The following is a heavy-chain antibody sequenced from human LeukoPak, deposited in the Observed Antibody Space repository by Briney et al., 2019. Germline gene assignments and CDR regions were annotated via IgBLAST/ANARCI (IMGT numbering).Heavy chain of an antibody. V-gene: IGHV3-15*01. Sequence: GGSLRLSCAASGFTLSIYAVNWVRQAPGKGLEWVGRIKTKTDGGTIEYAAPVTGRFTISRDDSKNTLYLQMNSLKTEDTAVYYCAWHYFDYWGQGTLVTVSS. CDR2: IKTKTDGGTI. J-gene: IGHJ4*02. CDR1: GFTLSIYA. D-gene: IGHD5-24*01. CDR3: AWHYFDY.